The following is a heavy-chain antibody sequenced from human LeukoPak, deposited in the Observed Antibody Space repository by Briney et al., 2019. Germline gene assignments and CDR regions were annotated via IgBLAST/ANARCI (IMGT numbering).Heavy chain of an antibody. V-gene: IGHV5-51*01. J-gene: IGHJ4*02. D-gene: IGHD2-2*01. CDR2: IYPGDSDT. CDR3: ARETYCSSTSCYPDY. CDR1: GYSFTSYW. Sequence: GESLQISCKRSGYSFTSYWIGWVRQLPGKGLEWMGIIYPGDSDTRYSPSFQGQVTISADKSISTAYLQWSSLKASDTAMYYCARETYCSSTSCYPDYWGQGTLVTVSS.